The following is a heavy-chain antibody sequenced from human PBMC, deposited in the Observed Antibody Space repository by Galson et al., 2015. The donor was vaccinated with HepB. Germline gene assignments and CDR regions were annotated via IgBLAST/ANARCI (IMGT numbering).Heavy chain of an antibody. J-gene: IGHJ6*02. CDR1: GYTFTSYG. D-gene: IGHD4-23*01. V-gene: IGHV1-18*01. CDR3: ARDREVVTRFWYYYGMDV. CDR2: ISAYNGNT. Sequence: SVKVSCKASGYTFTSYGISWVRQAPGQGLEWMGWISAYNGNTNYAQKLQGRVTMTTDTSTSTAYMELRSLRSDDTAVYYCARDREVVTRFWYYYGMDVWGQGTTVTVSS.